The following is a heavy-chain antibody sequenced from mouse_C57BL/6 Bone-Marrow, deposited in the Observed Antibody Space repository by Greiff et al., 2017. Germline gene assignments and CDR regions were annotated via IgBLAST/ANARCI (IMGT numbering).Heavy chain of an antibody. D-gene: IGHD1-1*01. V-gene: IGHV2-9-1*01. CDR2: IWTGGGT. J-gene: IGHJ2*01. CDR1: GFSLTSYA. Sequence: QVQLKESGPGLVAPSQSLSITCTVSGFSLTSYAISWVRQPPGKGLEWLGVIWTGGGTNYTSALNSRLSISKDNSKSHVFLKMNSLQTDDTARYYCAHLPFYYGSSYFDYWGQGTTRTVSS. CDR3: AHLPFYYGSSYFDY.